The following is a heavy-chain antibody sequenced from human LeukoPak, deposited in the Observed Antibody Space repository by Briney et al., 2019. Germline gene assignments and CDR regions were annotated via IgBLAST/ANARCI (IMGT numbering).Heavy chain of an antibody. CDR2: IIPILGIA. Sequence: SVKVSCKASGGTFSSYAISWVRQAPGQGLEWMGRIIPILGIANYAQKFQGRVTITADKSTSTAYMELSSLRSEGTAVYYCARVDTAMVIDYWGQGTLVTVSS. CDR3: ARVDTAMVIDY. CDR1: GGTFSSYA. D-gene: IGHD5-18*01. V-gene: IGHV1-69*04. J-gene: IGHJ4*02.